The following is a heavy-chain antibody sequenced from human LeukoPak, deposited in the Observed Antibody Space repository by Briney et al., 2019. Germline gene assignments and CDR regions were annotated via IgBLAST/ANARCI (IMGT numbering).Heavy chain of an antibody. D-gene: IGHD3-10*01. CDR1: GYTFTGYY. CDR3: ARDRVVRGVINYYYYYMDV. CDR2: ITPNSGGT. V-gene: IGHV1-2*02. Sequence: ASVKVSCKASGYTFTGYYMHWVRQAPGQGLEWMGWITPNSGGTNYAQKFQGRVTMTRDTSISTAYMELSRLRSDDTAVYYCARDRVVRGVINYYYYYMDVWGKGTTVTVSS. J-gene: IGHJ6*03.